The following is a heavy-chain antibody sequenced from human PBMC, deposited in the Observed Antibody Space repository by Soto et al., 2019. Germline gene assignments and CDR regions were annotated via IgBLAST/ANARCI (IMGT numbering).Heavy chain of an antibody. V-gene: IGHV1-18*01. Sequence: QAQLVQSGGEVKKPGASVKVSCRASGYTFTSYGYAWVRQAPGQGLEWMGWISAYNGDTNYAQKFQDRVTLTTDTSTTTAHMELRNLGSDDTAVYYCARIGAYCTSITCLFDSFWGLGPLVTVSS. D-gene: IGHD2-8*01. CDR3: ARIGAYCTSITCLFDSF. J-gene: IGHJ4*02. CDR2: ISAYNGDT. CDR1: GYTFTSYG.